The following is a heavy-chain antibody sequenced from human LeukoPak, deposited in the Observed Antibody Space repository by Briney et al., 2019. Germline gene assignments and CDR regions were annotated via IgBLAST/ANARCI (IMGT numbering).Heavy chain of an antibody. CDR1: GGSISSYY. J-gene: IGHJ4*02. V-gene: IGHV4-59*01. CDR2: IYYSGST. Sequence: SETLSLTCTVSGGSISSYYWSWIRQPPGKGLEWIGYIYYSGSTNYNPSLKSRVTISVDTSKNQFSLKLSSVTAADTAVYYCARDFGGYYDSSGPKYGLDYWGQGTLVTVSS. CDR3: ARDFGGYYDSSGPKYGLDY. D-gene: IGHD3-22*01.